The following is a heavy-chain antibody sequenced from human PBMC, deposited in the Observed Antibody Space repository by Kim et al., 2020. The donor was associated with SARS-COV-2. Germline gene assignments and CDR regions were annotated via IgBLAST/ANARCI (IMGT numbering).Heavy chain of an antibody. V-gene: IGHV3-7*01. CDR2: IKEDGSET. CDR3: ARDSLSGSPLNTCFDY. J-gene: IGHJ4*02. Sequence: GGSLRLSCAASGFSFGAYWMTWVRQAPGKGLEWVANIKEDGSETYYVDSLKGRFTISRDNAGNSLFLQMSSLRADDTAVYYCARDSLSGSPLNTCFDYWGQGALVTVSS. CDR1: GFSFGAYW. D-gene: IGHD1-26*01.